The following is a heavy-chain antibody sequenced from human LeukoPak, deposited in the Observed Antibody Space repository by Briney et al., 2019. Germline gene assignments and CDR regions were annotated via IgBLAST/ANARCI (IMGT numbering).Heavy chain of an antibody. J-gene: IGHJ4*02. Sequence: SETLSLTCAVYGGSFSGYYWSWIRQPPGKGLEWIGEINHSGSTNYNPSFKSRVTIAVDTSKNQFSLQLSSVTAADTAVYYCARGGFYCGGDCYVDYWGQGTLVTVSS. CDR2: INHSGST. V-gene: IGHV4-34*01. CDR3: ARGGFYCGGDCYVDY. D-gene: IGHD2-21*02. CDR1: GGSFSGYY.